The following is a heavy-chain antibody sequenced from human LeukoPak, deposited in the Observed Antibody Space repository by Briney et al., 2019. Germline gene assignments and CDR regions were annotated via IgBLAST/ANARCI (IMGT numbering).Heavy chain of an antibody. D-gene: IGHD2-2*01. J-gene: IGHJ5*02. CDR3: ARDGKRYQPHNGFDP. CDR1: GFTFSSYS. CDR2: ISSSSSYI. V-gene: IGHV3-21*01. Sequence: PGGSLRLSCAASGFTFSSYSMNWVRQAPGKGLEWVSSISSSSSYIDYADSVKGRFTISRDNAKNTLYLQMNSLRAEDTAVYYCARDGKRYQPHNGFDPWGQGTLVTVSS.